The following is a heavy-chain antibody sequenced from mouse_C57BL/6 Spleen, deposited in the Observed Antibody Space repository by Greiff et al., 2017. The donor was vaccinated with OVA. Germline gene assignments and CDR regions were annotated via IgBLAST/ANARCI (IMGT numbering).Heavy chain of an antibody. CDR2: IHPNSGGT. D-gene: IGHD1-1*02. J-gene: IGHJ3*01. Sequence: QVQLQQPGAELVKPGASVKLSCKASGYTFTSYWMHWVKQRPGQGLEWIGMIHPNSGGTNYNEKFKSKATLTVDKSSSTAYMQLSSLTSEDSAVYYCASGGKPFAYWGQGTLVTVSA. CDR3: ASGGKPFAY. CDR1: GYTFTSYW. V-gene: IGHV1-64*01.